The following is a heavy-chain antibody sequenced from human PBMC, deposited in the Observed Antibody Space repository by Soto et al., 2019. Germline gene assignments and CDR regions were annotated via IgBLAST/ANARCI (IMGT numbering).Heavy chain of an antibody. CDR2: MNPNSGNT. CDR1: GHTFTSYD. J-gene: IGHJ4*02. CDR3: ASFQRLEYNWNEYYFDY. V-gene: IGHV1-8*01. Sequence: GASVKVSCKASGHTFTSYDINWVRQATGQGLEWMGWMNPNSGNTGYAQKFQGRVTMTRNTSISTAYMELSSLRSEDTAVYYCASFQRLEYNWNEYYFDYWGQGTLVTVS. D-gene: IGHD1-20*01.